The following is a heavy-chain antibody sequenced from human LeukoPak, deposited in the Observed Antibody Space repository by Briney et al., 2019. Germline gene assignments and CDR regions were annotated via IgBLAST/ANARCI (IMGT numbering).Heavy chain of an antibody. Sequence: GGSLRLSCAASGFTFSSCAMSWVRQAPGKGLEWVSAISGGGRSTTYADAVKGRFTISRDNAKNSLYLQMNSLRAEDTALYYCAKASSSGWYVPLDYWGQGTLVTVSS. D-gene: IGHD6-19*01. J-gene: IGHJ4*02. CDR1: GFTFSSCA. CDR2: ISGGGRST. V-gene: IGHV3-23*01. CDR3: AKASSSGWYVPLDY.